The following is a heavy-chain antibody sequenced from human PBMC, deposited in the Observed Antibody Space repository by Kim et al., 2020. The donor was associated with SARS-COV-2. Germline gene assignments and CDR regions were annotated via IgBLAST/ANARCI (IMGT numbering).Heavy chain of an antibody. J-gene: IGHJ4*02. CDR3: ASAFRDWNDDSFDY. Sequence: ATTLKGRCTIPRDNAKKSLYLQMNRRRDEDTAVYYCASAFRDWNDDSFDYWGQGTLVTVSS. V-gene: IGHV3-11*01. D-gene: IGHD1-1*01.